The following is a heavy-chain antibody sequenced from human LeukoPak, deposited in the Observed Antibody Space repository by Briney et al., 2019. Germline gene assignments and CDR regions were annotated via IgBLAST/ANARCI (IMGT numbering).Heavy chain of an antibody. Sequence: SETLSLTCTVSGGSISINNYFCGWIRQPPGKGLEWIGSIFSSGSTSYNPSLKSRVTISVDKSKNQFSLKLSSVTAADTAVYYCARGRSYYDTWGQGTLVTVSS. CDR1: GGSISINNYF. J-gene: IGHJ5*02. D-gene: IGHD3-22*01. CDR3: ARGRSYYDT. V-gene: IGHV4-39*07. CDR2: IFSSGST.